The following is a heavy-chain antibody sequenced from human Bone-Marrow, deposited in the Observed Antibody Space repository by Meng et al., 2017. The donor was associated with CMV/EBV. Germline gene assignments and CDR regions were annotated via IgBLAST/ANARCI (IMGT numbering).Heavy chain of an antibody. CDR2: ISSSGTTI. V-gene: IGHV3-48*04. CDR1: GFTFNTYS. J-gene: IGHJ6*02. D-gene: IGHD6-19*01. Sequence: GESLKISCAASGFTFNTYSMNWVRQAPGKGPEWVSYISSSGTTIYYADSVKGRFTISRDNAKNSLYLQMNSLRAEDTAVYYCARALDSSGWSYYYYYGMDVWGQGTTVTVSS. CDR3: ARALDSSGWSYYYYYGMDV.